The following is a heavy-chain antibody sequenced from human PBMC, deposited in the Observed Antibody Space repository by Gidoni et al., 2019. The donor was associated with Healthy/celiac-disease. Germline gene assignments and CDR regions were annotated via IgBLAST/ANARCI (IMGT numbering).Heavy chain of an antibody. V-gene: IGHV3-9*01. CDR2: ISWNSGSI. J-gene: IGHJ4*02. CDR3: AKDRRVAATGGFDY. Sequence: EVQLVESGGGLVQPGRSLRLSCAASGFTFDDYAMHWVRQAPGKGLEWVSGISWNSGSIGYADSVKGRFTISRDNAKNSLYLQMNSLRAEDTALYYCAKDRRVAATGGFDYWGQGIPGHRLL. CDR1: GFTFDDYA. D-gene: IGHD2-15*01.